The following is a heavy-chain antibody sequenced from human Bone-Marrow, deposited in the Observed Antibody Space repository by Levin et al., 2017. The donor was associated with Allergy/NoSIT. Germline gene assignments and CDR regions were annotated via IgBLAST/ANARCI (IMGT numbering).Heavy chain of an antibody. D-gene: IGHD6-19*01. CDR3: ARDPTWGLVPFNYYYYGMDV. CDR2: ISSSSSYI. J-gene: IGHJ6*02. CDR1: GFTFSSYS. V-gene: IGHV3-21*01. Sequence: GESLKISCAASGFTFSSYSMNWVRQAPGKGLEWVSSISSSSSYIYYADSVKGRFTISRDNAKNSLYLQMNSLRAEDTAVYYCARDPTWGLVPFNYYYYGMDVWGQGTTVTVSS.